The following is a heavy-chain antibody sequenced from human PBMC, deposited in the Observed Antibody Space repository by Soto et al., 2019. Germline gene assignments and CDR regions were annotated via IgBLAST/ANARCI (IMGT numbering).Heavy chain of an antibody. CDR2: IFSSGST. Sequence: SESLSLTCSVSVGSITSFYWSWFRQPALNVVEWIGRIFSSGSTSFNPSLESLVSMSVDTSKNHFSLNLSSVTAADIAVYYCAREGSYSAYNFAHGIQLWSFDFWGQGALVTVSS. J-gene: IGHJ4*02. V-gene: IGHV4-4*07. CDR3: AREGSYSAYNFAHGIQLWSFDF. D-gene: IGHD5-12*01. CDR1: VGSITSFY.